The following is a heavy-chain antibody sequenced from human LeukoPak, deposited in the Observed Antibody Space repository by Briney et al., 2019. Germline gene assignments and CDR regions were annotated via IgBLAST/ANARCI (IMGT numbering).Heavy chain of an antibody. CDR1: GFSFSTYA. V-gene: IGHV3-33*01. CDR3: ATERDSSWTFDS. Sequence: GTSLRLSCAASGFSFSTYAMHRVRQAPGKGLDWVAMIWSDASNQYYADSVKGRFTISRDNSKNTLYLQLNSLRAEDTAVYYCATERDSSWTFDSWGQGTLVTVSS. D-gene: IGHD6-13*01. J-gene: IGHJ4*02. CDR2: IWSDASNQ.